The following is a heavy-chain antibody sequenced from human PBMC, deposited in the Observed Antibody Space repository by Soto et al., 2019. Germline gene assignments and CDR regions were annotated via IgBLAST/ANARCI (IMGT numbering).Heavy chain of an antibody. Sequence: GGSLRLSCAASGFTFGSYSMNWVRQAPGKGLEWVSSISSSSSYIYYADAVKGRFTISRDNAKNSLYLQMNSLRAEDTAVYYCAREYTAWPLAYGLDVWGQGTTVTSP. CDR1: GFTFGSYS. J-gene: IGHJ6*02. V-gene: IGHV3-21*01. CDR2: ISSSSSYI. CDR3: AREYTAWPLAYGLDV. D-gene: IGHD2-2*02.